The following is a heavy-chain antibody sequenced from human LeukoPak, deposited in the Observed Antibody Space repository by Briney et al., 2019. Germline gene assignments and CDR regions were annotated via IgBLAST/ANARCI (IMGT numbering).Heavy chain of an antibody. Sequence: SETLSLTCTVSGGSISSYYWSWIRQPAGKGLEWIGRIYTSGSTNYNPSLKSRVTMSVDTSKNQFSLKLSSVTAADTAVYYCARVHYGSGGGRYYFDYWGQGTLVTVSS. CDR1: GGSISSYY. CDR3: ARVHYGSGGGRYYFDY. CDR2: IYTSGST. J-gene: IGHJ4*02. D-gene: IGHD3-10*01. V-gene: IGHV4-4*07.